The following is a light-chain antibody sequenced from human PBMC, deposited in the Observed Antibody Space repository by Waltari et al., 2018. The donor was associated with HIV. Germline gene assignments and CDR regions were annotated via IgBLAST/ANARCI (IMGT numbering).Light chain of an antibody. J-gene: IGLJ3*02. V-gene: IGLV2-23*01. Sequence: QSALIQPAPVSGSPGQPTTITCTGSSSGVGSYNHVSWYQQQPGKAPKLIIYDGINRPSGGSNRFFASKSGSTASLTIAGLQAEDEADYYCCAYAGSSQWVFGGGTKLTVL. CDR1: SSGVGSYNH. CDR2: DGI. CDR3: CAYAGSSQWV.